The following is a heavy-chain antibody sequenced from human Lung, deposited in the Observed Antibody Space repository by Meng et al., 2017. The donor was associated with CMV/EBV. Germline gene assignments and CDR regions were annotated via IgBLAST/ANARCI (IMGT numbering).Heavy chain of an antibody. D-gene: IGHD4-17*01. Sequence: GGSLRLXCAASGFIFSSTWMGWVRQAPGKGLEWVANIKKDGSSIYYADSVRGQFIISRDNAKNSVSLQMNNLGVEDTAVYYCARHGDYSFDYWGPGNRV. CDR1: GFIFSSTW. CDR3: ARHGDYSFDY. J-gene: IGHJ4*02. CDR2: IKKDGSSI. V-gene: IGHV3-7*01.